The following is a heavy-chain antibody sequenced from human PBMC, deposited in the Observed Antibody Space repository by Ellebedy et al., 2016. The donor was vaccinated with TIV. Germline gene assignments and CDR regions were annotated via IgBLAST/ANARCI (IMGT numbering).Heavy chain of an antibody. CDR1: GGSISSGDYY. V-gene: IGHV4-31*02. J-gene: IGHJ4*02. D-gene: IGHD1-26*01. Sequence: SETLSLTCAVSGGSISSGDYYWNWIRQHPGKGHEWIGYIYYSGTTYYNPSLKSRLILSVDISKNQFSLRLTSVTAADTAVYYCARDAGAMGVFDFWGQGTLVTVSS. CDR3: ARDAGAMGVFDF. CDR2: IYYSGTT.